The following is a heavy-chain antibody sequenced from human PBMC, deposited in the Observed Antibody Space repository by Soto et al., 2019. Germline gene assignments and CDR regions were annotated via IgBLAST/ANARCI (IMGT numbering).Heavy chain of an antibody. CDR3: VKGSRDSSGWYGDDC. V-gene: IGHV3-64D*08. CDR2: ISRNGGST. D-gene: IGHD6-19*01. J-gene: IGHJ4*02. Sequence: GGSLRLSCSASGFTLSSYAMHWVRQAPGKGLEYVSIISRNGGSTYYADSVKGRFIISRDNSKNTLYLQMNSLTSEDTAVYHCVKGSRDSSGWYGDDCWGQGTLVTVSS. CDR1: GFTLSSYA.